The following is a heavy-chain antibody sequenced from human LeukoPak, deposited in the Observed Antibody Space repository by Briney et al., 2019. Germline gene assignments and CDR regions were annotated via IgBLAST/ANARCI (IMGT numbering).Heavy chain of an antibody. V-gene: IGHV6-1*01. D-gene: IGHD2-2*01. CDR2: TYYRSKWYN. CDR3: ARGALGVVVPAAICSRKEYYCDY. CDR1: GDSVSSNSAA. Sequence: SQTLSLTCAISGDSVSSNSAAWNWIRQSPSRGLEWLGRTYYRSKWYNDYAVSVKSRITINPDTSKNQFSPQLNSVTPEDTAVYYCARGALGVVVPAAICSRKEYYCDYWGQGTLVTVSS. J-gene: IGHJ4*02.